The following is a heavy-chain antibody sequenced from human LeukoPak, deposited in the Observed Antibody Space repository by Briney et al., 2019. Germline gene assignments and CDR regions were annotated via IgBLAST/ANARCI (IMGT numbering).Heavy chain of an antibody. CDR1: GFTFSSYA. V-gene: IGHV1-69*01. J-gene: IGHJ4*02. Sequence: GGSLRLSCAASGFTFSSYAISWVRQAPGQGLEWMGGIIPIFGTANYAQKFQGRVTITADESTSTAYMELSSLRSEDTAVYYCVNRLDYWGQGTLVTVSS. CDR2: IIPIFGTA. D-gene: IGHD2-21*01. CDR3: VNRLDY.